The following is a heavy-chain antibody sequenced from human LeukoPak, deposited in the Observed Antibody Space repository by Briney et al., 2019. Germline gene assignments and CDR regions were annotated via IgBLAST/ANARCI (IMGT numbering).Heavy chain of an antibody. Sequence: GGSLRLSCAASGFTFSSYGMHWVRQAPGKGLEWVAFIRYDGSNKYYADSVKGRFTISRDNSKNTLYLQMNSLRAEDTAVYYCAKAWSGIVVVPAAKNAFDIWGQGTMVTVSS. J-gene: IGHJ3*02. V-gene: IGHV3-30*02. CDR3: AKAWSGIVVVPAAKNAFDI. CDR1: GFTFSSYG. D-gene: IGHD2-2*01. CDR2: IRYDGSNK.